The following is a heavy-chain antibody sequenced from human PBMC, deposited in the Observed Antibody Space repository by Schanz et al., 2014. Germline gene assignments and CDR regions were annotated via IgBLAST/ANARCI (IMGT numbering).Heavy chain of an antibody. D-gene: IGHD6-13*01. CDR2: ISGTTTYT. Sequence: EVKLVESGGGAVRPGGSLRLSCAASGFTLSSSWMHWVRQVPGKGLEWVSYISGTTTYTNYADSVKGRFTISRDNAKNSLYLKTNNLRAEDTAVYDCAREQIMAAAGLVDYWGHGTLVTVSS. J-gene: IGHJ4*01. V-gene: IGHV3-21*05. CDR1: GFTLSSSW. CDR3: AREQIMAAAGLVDY.